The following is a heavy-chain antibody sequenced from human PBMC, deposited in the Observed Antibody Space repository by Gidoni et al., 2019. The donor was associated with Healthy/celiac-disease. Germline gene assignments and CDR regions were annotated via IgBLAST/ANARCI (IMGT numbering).Heavy chain of an antibody. CDR3: AADHDYGDYPADY. J-gene: IGHJ4*02. Sequence: QMQLVQSGREVKKPGTSVKVSCKASGQRLEWIGWIVVGSGNTNYAQKFQERVTITRDMSTSTAYMELSSLRSEDTAVYYCAADHDYGDYPADYWGQGTLVTVSS. CDR2: IVVGSGNT. CDR1: G. V-gene: IGHV1-58*01. D-gene: IGHD4-17*01.